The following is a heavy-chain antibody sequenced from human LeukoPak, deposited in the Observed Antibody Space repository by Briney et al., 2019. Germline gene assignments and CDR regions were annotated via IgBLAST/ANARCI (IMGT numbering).Heavy chain of an antibody. D-gene: IGHD2-2*01. CDR3: AKDGVHCSSTSCLLELHAFDI. CDR2: IDTDGSST. V-gene: IGHV3-74*01. CDR1: GFTFSSYW. Sequence: GGSLRLSCAASGFTFSSYWMHWVRRAPGKGLVWVSRIDTDGSSTIYADSVKGRFTISRDNSKNTLYLQMNSLRAEDTAVYYCAKDGVHCSSTSCLLELHAFDIWGQGTMVTVSS. J-gene: IGHJ3*02.